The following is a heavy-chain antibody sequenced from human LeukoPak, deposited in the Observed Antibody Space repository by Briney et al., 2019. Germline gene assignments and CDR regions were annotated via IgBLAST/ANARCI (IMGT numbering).Heavy chain of an antibody. J-gene: IGHJ4*02. CDR1: DLSIISISYY. D-gene: IGHD3-10*01. CDR2: IYYSGST. Sequence: SETPSLICNLSDLSIISISYYWGWTRQPPGKGLEWIGNIYYSGSTHYNPSLKSRVTISVDTSKNQFSLKLSSVTAADTAVYYCARSFYGSGGYFDFWGQGTLVTVSS. CDR3: ARSFYGSGGYFDF. V-gene: IGHV4-39*01.